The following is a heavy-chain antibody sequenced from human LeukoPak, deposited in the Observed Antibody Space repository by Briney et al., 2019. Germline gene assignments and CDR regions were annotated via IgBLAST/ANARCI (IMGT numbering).Heavy chain of an antibody. CDR3: ARLASGGYGPLTPFDY. CDR2: SYYSGSP. V-gene: IGHV4-59*08. D-gene: IGHD1-26*01. CDR1: GRSISSYY. Sequence: SESLSLTCTLSGRSISSYYSRWIRQPPGEGLEWSGDSYYSGSPTYNPHLKRRVTTSVDPSKNNFTLRLSSVTAADTAVYYPARLASGGYGPLTPFDYWGQGTLVTVSS. J-gene: IGHJ4*02.